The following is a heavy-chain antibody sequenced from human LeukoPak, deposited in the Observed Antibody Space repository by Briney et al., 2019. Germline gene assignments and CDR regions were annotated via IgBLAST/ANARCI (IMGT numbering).Heavy chain of an antibody. J-gene: IGHJ5*02. CDR2: IYYSGGT. Sequence: SETLFLTCTVSGGSISSYYWSWIRQPPGKGLEWIGYIYYSGGTNYNPSLKSRITISVDTSKNQFTLKLSSVTAADTAVYYCARELGYCSSTSCNNWFDPWGQGTLVTVSS. CDR1: GGSISSYY. CDR3: ARELGYCSSTSCNNWFDP. V-gene: IGHV4-59*01. D-gene: IGHD2-2*01.